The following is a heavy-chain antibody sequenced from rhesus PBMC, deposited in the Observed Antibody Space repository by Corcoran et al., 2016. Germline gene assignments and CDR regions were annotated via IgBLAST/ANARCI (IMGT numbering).Heavy chain of an antibody. CDR2: IDPENGRT. CDR3: ATGMGDY. J-gene: IGHJ4*01. Sequence: QLVQSVAAVKKPGASMKISCKTSGYIFTDSFLDWVRQAPEKGLEWMGLIDPENGRTTPATRFQDRLTISADTSTDTGYMELASLGSEDTAVYYCATGMGDYWGQGVLVTVSS. D-gene: IGHD3-34*01. V-gene: IGHV1-111*02. CDR1: GYIFTDSF.